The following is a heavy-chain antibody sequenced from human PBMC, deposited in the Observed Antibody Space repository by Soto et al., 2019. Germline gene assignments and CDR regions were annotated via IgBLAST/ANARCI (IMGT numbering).Heavy chain of an antibody. CDR1: GFSFSSNW. D-gene: IGHD1-26*01. Sequence: EVQLVESGGGLVQPGGSLRLSCAASGFSFSSNWMHWVRQAPGKGLVWVSRINPEETTTTYADPVKGRFTISRDNALGTLYLRMNSLTVEDTAVYYCTRDTFGARDYWGQGTLVTVSS. J-gene: IGHJ4*02. CDR2: INPEETTT. CDR3: TRDTFGARDY. V-gene: IGHV3-74*01.